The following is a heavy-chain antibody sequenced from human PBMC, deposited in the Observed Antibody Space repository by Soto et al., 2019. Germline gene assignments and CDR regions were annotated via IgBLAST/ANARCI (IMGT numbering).Heavy chain of an antibody. CDR2: IYRSGNA. D-gene: IGHD3-3*01. J-gene: IGHJ6*02. CDR1: GGSISSGGYY. CDR3: ARKNDLSRGSFYYSGLDV. V-gene: IGHV4-31*03. Sequence: SETLSLTCTVSGGSISSGGYYWSWIRQLPGKGLEWMGYIYRSGNAYYNPSLESRLTISVDTSKNQFSLKLSSVTAADTAVYYCARKNDLSRGSFYYSGLDVWGHGTTVTVSS.